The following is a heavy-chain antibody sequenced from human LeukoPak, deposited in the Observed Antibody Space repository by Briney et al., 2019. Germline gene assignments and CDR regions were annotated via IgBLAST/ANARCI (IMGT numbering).Heavy chain of an antibody. Sequence: ASVKVSCKASGSTFTSYAMHWVRNAHGQRLERMGWINACNGNTKYSKESQGRVTITRDTSAITVYMGLGSLRSEDMALCYCARDDLPYYDFWSGYNNWFDPWGQGTLVTVSS. CDR1: GSTFTSYA. CDR2: INACNGNT. D-gene: IGHD3-3*01. V-gene: IGHV1-3*03. CDR3: ARDDLPYYDFWSGYNNWFDP. J-gene: IGHJ5*02.